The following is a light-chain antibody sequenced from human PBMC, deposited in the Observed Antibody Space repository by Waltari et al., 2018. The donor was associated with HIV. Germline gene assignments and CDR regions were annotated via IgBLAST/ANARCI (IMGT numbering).Light chain of an antibody. Sequence: DIQMTQSPSSLSASVGDTVTITCRASQSINSYLNWYQQKPGKAPKRLCYSASNLQSGVPSRLSGSASGTDFTLTISSLQPEDFASYYCQQSYTTPDTFGQGTKLEIK. J-gene: IGKJ2*01. V-gene: IGKV1-39*01. CDR2: SAS. CDR3: QQSYTTPDT. CDR1: QSINSY.